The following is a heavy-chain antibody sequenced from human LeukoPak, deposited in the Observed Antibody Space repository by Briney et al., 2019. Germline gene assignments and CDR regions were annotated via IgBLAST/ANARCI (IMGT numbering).Heavy chain of an antibody. CDR2: IKQDGSEK. CDR1: GGSFSGYY. V-gene: IGHV3-7*01. Sequence: ETLSLTCAVYGGSFSGYYWSWIRQPPGKGLEWVANIKQDGSEKYYVDSVKGRFTISRDNAKNSLYLQMNSLRAEDTAVYYCARDQGYWGQGTLVTVSS. CDR3: ARDQGY. J-gene: IGHJ4*02.